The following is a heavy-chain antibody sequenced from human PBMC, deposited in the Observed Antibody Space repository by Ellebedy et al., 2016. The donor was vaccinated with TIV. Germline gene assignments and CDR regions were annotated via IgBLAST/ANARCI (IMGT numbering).Heavy chain of an antibody. V-gene: IGHV4-39*01. J-gene: IGHJ6*02. Sequence: SETLSLXCTVSGGSISSSTYYWGWIRQPPGKGLEWIGIISYSGSTYYNPSLKSRVTISVDTSKNQFSLKLSSVTAADTAVYYCATSSVSGYYYYGVDVWGQGTTVTVSS. CDR1: GGSISSSTYY. CDR2: ISYSGST. CDR3: ATSSVSGYYYYGVDV. D-gene: IGHD3-10*01.